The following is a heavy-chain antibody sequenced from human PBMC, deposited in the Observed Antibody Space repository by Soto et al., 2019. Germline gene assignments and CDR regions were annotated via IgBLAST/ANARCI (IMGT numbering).Heavy chain of an antibody. CDR3: TRDVTSYGDYGNGYLDY. CDR2: IYYSGSI. D-gene: IGHD4-17*01. Sequence: PSETLSLTCIVSGGSISGYYWTWIRQPPGKGLEWIGHIYYSGSIKYNPSLKSRVTILIDTSKNQFSLKLKSVTAADTAVYYCTRDVTSYGDYGNGYLDYWGQGSLVTVSS. J-gene: IGHJ4*02. V-gene: IGHV4-59*01. CDR1: GGSISGYY.